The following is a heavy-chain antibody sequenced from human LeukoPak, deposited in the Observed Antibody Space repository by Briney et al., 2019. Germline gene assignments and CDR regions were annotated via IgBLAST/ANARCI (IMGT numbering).Heavy chain of an antibody. CDR2: INSDGTTT. CDR1: GYTFSNYF. J-gene: IGHJ5*02. Sequence: PGGSLRLSCAASGYTFSNYFMHCVRQARGEGLVWVSRINSDGTTTMYADSVKGRFTISRDNAKNTLYLQMNSLRDEDTAVYYCARRVDATRWFDPWGQGTLVTVSS. CDR3: ARRVDATRWFDP. D-gene: IGHD2-15*01. V-gene: IGHV3-74*03.